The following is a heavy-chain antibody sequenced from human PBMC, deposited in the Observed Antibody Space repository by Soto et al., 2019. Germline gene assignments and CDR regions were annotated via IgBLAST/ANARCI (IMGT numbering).Heavy chain of an antibody. CDR1: GYRFSDSW. CDR2: IFPADSDT. D-gene: IGHD6-19*01. J-gene: IGHJ4*02. CDR3: AKAYNSGWSQSAGS. V-gene: IGHV5-51*01. Sequence: GESLKISCKASGYRFSDSWIGWVRQMPGKGLEWMGIIFPADSDTRYSPSFQGRFTISRDNSKNTLYLDMNSLRLEDTAVYYCAKAYNSGWSQSAGSWGQGTLVTVSS.